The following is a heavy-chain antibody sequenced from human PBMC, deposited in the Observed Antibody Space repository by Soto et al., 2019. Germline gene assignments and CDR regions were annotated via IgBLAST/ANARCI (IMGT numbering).Heavy chain of an antibody. D-gene: IGHD3-10*01. CDR3: ARQYYYGSGSYRRGGRLDY. J-gene: IGHJ4*02. V-gene: IGHV5-51*01. Sequence: EVQLVQSGAEVKKPGESLKISCKGSGYSFTSYWIGWVRQMPGKGLEWMGIIYPGDSDTRYSPSFQGQVTISADKSISTAYLQWSSVKASDTAMYYCARQYYYGSGSYRRGGRLDYWGQGTLVTVSS. CDR1: GYSFTSYW. CDR2: IYPGDSDT.